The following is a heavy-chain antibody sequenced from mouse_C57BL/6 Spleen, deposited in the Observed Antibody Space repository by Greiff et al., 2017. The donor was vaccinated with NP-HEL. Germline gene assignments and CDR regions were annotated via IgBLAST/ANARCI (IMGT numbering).Heavy chain of an antibody. J-gene: IGHJ3*01. CDR2: ISYDGSN. D-gene: IGHD4-1*01. CDR3: ARASNPAWFAY. V-gene: IGHV3-6*01. CDR1: GYSITSGYY. Sequence: DVQLQESGPGLVKPSQSLSLTCSVTGYSITSGYYWNWIRQFPGNKLEWMGYISYDGSNNYNPSLKNRISITRDTSKNQFFLKLNSVTTEDTATYYCARASNPAWFAYWGQGTLVTVSA.